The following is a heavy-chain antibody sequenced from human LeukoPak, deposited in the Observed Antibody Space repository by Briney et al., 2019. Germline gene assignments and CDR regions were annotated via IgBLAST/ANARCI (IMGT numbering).Heavy chain of an antibody. J-gene: IGHJ3*01. CDR3: AREMAPARSAFDL. CDR1: GYTFTGSY. Sequence: ASVKVSCKASGYTFTGSYMHWVRQAPGQGLEWMGRINPSSGGTNYAQKFQGRVTMTRDTSISTAYMELSRLRSDDTAAYYCAREMAPARSAFDLWGQGTMVTVSS. CDR2: INPSSGGT. V-gene: IGHV1-2*06. D-gene: IGHD5-24*01.